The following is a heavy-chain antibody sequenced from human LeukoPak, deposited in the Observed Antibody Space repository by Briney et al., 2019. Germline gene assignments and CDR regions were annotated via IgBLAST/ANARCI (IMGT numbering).Heavy chain of an antibody. D-gene: IGHD3-22*01. V-gene: IGHV4-4*07. J-gene: IGHJ4*02. CDR2: IYTNGHT. Sequence: SETLSLSCTVSGGSMSNYHWTWIRQPPGEGLEWIGRIYTNGHTKYSPSLRSRVTMSVETSKNQFSLNVRFVTAADTAVYFCARDHVVVGSTTSFFDYWGQGILVTVSS. CDR3: ARDHVVVGSTTSFFDY. CDR1: GGSMSNYH.